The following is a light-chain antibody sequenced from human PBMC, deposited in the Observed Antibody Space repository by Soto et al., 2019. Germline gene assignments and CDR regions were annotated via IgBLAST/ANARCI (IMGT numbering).Light chain of an antibody. Sequence: VLTQSPGTLSLSPGERATLSCRASQSVTSNYLAWYQQKPGQAPRLLIYGASSRATGIPDRFSGSGSGTDFTLTISRLEPEDFAVYYCQQYGSSPQTFGQGTKVEIK. CDR1: QSVTSNY. V-gene: IGKV3-20*01. CDR3: QQYGSSPQT. CDR2: GAS. J-gene: IGKJ1*01.